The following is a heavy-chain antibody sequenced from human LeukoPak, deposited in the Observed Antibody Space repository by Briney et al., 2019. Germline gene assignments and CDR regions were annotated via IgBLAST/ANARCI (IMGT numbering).Heavy chain of an antibody. V-gene: IGHV4-59*01. CDR2: IYHSGGT. CDR1: GGSISSYY. CDR3: ARPRGYTGYDYYYYYYMDV. J-gene: IGHJ6*03. Sequence: PSETLSLTCTVSGGSISSYYWSWIRQPPGRGLEWIGYIYHSGGTSYNPSLKSRVTISVDTSKNQLSLKLSSVTAADTAVYYCARPRGYTGYDYYYYYYMDVWGKGTTVTVSS. D-gene: IGHD5-12*01.